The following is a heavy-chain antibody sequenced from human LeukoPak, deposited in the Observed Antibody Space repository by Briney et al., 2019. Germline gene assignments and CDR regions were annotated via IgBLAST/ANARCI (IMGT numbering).Heavy chain of an antibody. CDR2: INHSGST. CDR1: GGSFSGYY. V-gene: IGHV4-34*01. D-gene: IGHD3-22*01. CDR3: ARGASITMIVVVITSDIYYFDY. Sequence: PSETLSLTCAVYGGSFSGYYWSWIRQPPGKGLEWIGEINHSGSTNYNPSLKSRITISVDTSKNQFSLKLSSVTAADTAVYYCARGASITMIVVVITSDIYYFDYWGQGTLVTVSS. J-gene: IGHJ4*02.